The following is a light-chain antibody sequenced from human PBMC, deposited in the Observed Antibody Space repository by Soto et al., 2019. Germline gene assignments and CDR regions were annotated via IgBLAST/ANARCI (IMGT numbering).Light chain of an antibody. CDR2: CIS. Sequence: IVLTQSPGTLSLSPGERATLSCRASHTIXSSYLAWYQQKPGQAPRLPXACISRMATGSPDRLSGSGSVTEFTLTISSLHSEDFAVYYCQQYKSGTRTFGGGTKVDIK. V-gene: IGKV3-20*01. J-gene: IGKJ4*01. CDR1: HTIXSSY. CDR3: QQYKSGTRT.